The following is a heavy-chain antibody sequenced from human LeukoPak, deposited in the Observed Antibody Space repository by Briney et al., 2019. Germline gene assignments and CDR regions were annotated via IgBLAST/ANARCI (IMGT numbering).Heavy chain of an antibody. J-gene: IGHJ5*02. CDR1: GGSFSGYY. CDR2: INHSGST. Sequence: KPSETLSLTCAVYGGSFSGYYWSWIRRPPGKGLEWIGEINHSGSTNYNPSLKSRVTISVDTSKNQFSLKLSSVTAADTAVYYCARGGCQLLSGCRWFDPWGQGTLVTVSS. CDR3: ARGGCQLLSGCRWFDP. D-gene: IGHD2-2*01. V-gene: IGHV4-34*01.